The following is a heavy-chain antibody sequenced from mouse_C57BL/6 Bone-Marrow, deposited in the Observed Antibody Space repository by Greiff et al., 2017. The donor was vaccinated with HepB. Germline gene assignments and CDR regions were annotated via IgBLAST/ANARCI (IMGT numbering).Heavy chain of an antibody. Sequence: VQLKQSGAELVRPGASVKLSCTASGFNIKDDYMHWVKQRPEQGLEWIGWIDPENGDTEYASKFQGKATITADTSSNTAYLQLSSLTSEDTAVYYCTTWVTTVVATNYWGQGTTLTVSS. CDR2: IDPENGDT. CDR1: GFNIKDDY. J-gene: IGHJ2*01. V-gene: IGHV14-4*01. CDR3: TTWVTTVVATNY. D-gene: IGHD1-1*01.